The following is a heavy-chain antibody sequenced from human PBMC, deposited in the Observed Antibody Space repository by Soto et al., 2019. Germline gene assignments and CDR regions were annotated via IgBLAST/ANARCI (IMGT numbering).Heavy chain of an antibody. J-gene: IGHJ4*02. CDR3: GKKEKVATIKGCVDY. CDR1: GGSFSGYY. CDR2: ISHSGST. V-gene: IGHV4-34*01. Sequence: PSETLSLTCAVYGGSFSGYYWSWIRQPPGKGLEWIGEISHSGSTNYNPSLKSRVTISVDTSKNQFSLKLSSVTAADTAVYYCGKKEKVATIKGCVDYRGQGTLVTVSS. D-gene: IGHD5-12*01.